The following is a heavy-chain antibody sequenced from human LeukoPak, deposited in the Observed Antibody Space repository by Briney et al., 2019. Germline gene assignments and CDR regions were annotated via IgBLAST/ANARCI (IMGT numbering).Heavy chain of an antibody. J-gene: IGHJ6*02. CDR2: IYPDDSDA. CDR3: ARGAYGSGSYYNYYGMDV. V-gene: IGHV5-51*01. CDR1: GYNFGTRW. D-gene: IGHD3-10*01. Sequence: GESLKISCKGSGYNFGTRWVAWVRQVPGKGLEWMGIIYPDDSDARYSPSFQGQVTISADKSINTAYLQWSSLKASDTVIYFCARGAYGSGSYYNYYGMDVWGQGTTVTVSS.